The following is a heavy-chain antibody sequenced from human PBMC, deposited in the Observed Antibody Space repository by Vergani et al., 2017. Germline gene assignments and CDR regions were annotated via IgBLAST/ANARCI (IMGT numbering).Heavy chain of an antibody. CDR2: MNPNSGNT. CDR1: GGTFSSYT. V-gene: IGHV1-8*02. J-gene: IGHJ4*02. CDR3: ARLRRGDYSSSH. D-gene: IGHD6-13*01. Sequence: QVQLVQSGAEVKKPGSSVKVSCKASGGTFSSYTINWVRQATGQGLEWMGWMNPNSGNTGYAQKFQGRVTMTRNTSISTAYMELSSLRSEDTAVYYCARLRRGDYSSSHWGQGTLVTVSS.